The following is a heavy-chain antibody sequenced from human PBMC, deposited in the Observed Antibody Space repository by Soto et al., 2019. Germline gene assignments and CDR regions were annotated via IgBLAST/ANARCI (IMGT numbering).Heavy chain of an antibody. CDR1: GGSFSGYY. D-gene: IGHD3-3*01. V-gene: IGHV4-34*01. CDR3: ARVFEWGDY. J-gene: IGHJ4*02. Sequence: KPSETLSLTCAVYGGSFSGYYWSWIRQPPGKGLEWIGEINHSGSTNYNPSLKSRVTISVDTSKNQFSLKLSSVTAADTAVYYCARVFEWGDYWGQGTLVTVPQ. CDR2: INHSGST.